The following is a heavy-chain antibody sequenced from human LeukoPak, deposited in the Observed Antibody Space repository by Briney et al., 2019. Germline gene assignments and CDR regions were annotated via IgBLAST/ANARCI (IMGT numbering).Heavy chain of an antibody. D-gene: IGHD1-26*01. V-gene: IGHV4-61*01. J-gene: IGHJ4*02. CDR3: ARDGSGSSLVD. Sequence: SETLSLTCTVSGGSISSSTYYWNWIRQPPGKGLEWIGYIYYSGSTNYNPSLKSRVTISVDTSKNQFSLKLSSVTAADTAVYYCARDGSGSSLVDWGQGTLVTVSS. CDR1: GGSISSSTYY. CDR2: IYYSGST.